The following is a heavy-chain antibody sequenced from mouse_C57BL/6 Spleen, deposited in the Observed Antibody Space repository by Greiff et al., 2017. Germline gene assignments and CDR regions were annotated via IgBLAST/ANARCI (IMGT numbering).Heavy chain of an antibody. CDR3: ARSPPITTVAGYFDV. Sequence: VQLQQPGAELVKPGASVKLSCKASGYTFTSYWMHWVKQRPGQGLEWIGMIHPNSGSTNYNEKFKSKATLTVDKSSSTAYMQLSSLTSEDSAVXYCARSPPITTVAGYFDVWGTGTTVTVSS. J-gene: IGHJ1*03. CDR1: GYTFTSYW. V-gene: IGHV1-64*01. D-gene: IGHD1-1*01. CDR2: IHPNSGST.